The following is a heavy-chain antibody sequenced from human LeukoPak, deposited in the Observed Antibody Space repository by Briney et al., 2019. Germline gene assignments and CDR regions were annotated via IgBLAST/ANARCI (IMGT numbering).Heavy chain of an antibody. V-gene: IGHV3-21*01. CDR3: ARDTGLEVRGVITYYYYYGMDV. CDR1: GFTFSSYS. D-gene: IGHD3-10*01. J-gene: IGHJ6*04. Sequence: PGGSLRLSRAASGFTFSSYSMNWVRQAPGKGLEWVSSISSSSSYIYYADSVKGRFTISRDNAKNSLYLQMNSLRAEDTAVYYCARDTGLEVRGVITYYYYYGMDVWGKGTTVTVSS. CDR2: ISSSSSYI.